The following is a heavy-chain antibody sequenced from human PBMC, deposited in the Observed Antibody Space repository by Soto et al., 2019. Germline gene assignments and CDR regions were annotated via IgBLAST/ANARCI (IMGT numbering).Heavy chain of an antibody. V-gene: IGHV4-30-2*01. CDR1: GGSITSGNSYS. D-gene: IGHD3-10*01. Sequence: QLQLQESGPGLVKPSETLSLTCAVSGGSITSGNSYSWAWIRQPPGRGLEWIGSISQTGATSYNPSLKSRVSVSLGKSKNQFSLRLSSVTAADMAVYYCARAVSPYFGTWFDPWGQGTLVTVSS. J-gene: IGHJ5*02. CDR3: ARAVSPYFGTWFDP. CDR2: ISQTGAT.